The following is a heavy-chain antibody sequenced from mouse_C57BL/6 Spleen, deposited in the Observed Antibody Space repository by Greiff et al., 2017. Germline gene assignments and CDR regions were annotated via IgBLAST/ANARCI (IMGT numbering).Heavy chain of an antibody. CDR1: GYTFTSYW. V-gene: IGHV1-64*01. CDR3: ARPLTTVVYWYFDV. D-gene: IGHD1-1*01. CDR2: IHPNSGST. J-gene: IGHJ1*03. Sequence: QVQLQQSGAELVKPGASVKLSCKASGYTFTSYWMHWVKQRPGQGLEWIGMIHPNSGSTNYNEKFKSKATLTVDKSSSTAYMQLSSLTSEDSAVYYCARPLTTVVYWYFDVWGTGTTVTVSS.